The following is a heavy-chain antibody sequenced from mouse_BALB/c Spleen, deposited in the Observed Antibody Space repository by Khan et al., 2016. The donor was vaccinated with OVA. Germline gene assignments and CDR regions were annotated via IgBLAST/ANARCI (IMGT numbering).Heavy chain of an antibody. V-gene: IGHV3-2*02. J-gene: IGHJ4*01. Sequence: EVKLLESGPGLVKPSQSLSLTCTVTGYSITSDYAWNWIRQFPGNKLEWMGYISYSGSTSYNPSLKSRISITRDTSKNQFFLQLNSVTTEDTATYYCASERIYYDYSHAMDYWGQGTSVTVSS. CDR1: GYSITSDYA. D-gene: IGHD2-4*01. CDR2: ISYSGST. CDR3: ASERIYYDYSHAMDY.